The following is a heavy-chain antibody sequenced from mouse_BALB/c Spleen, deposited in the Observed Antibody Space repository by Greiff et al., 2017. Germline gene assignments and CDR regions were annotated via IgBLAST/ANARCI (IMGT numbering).Heavy chain of an antibody. D-gene: IGHD2-4*01. CDR1: GFTFSSYT. CDR3: TRNYDYDGYFDV. J-gene: IGHJ1*01. V-gene: IGHV5-6-4*01. CDR2: ISSGGSYT. Sequence: EVMLVESGGGLVKPGGSLKLSCAASGFTFSSYTMSWVRQTPEKRLEWVATISSGGSYTYYPDSVKGRFTISRDNAKNTLYLQMSSLKSEDTAMYYCTRNYDYDGYFDVWGAGTTVTVSS.